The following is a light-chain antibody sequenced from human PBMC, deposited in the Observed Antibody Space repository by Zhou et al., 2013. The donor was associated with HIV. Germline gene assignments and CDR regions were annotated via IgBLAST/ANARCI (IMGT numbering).Light chain of an antibody. V-gene: IGKV1-16*01. CDR2: AAS. Sequence: DVQLTQSPPSLSASVGDRVTVTCRASQSISNSLYWYQQKPGKAPKLLIYAASKLQSGVPSRFSGSGSGTEFTLTISSLQPDDFATYYCQQYNSYPYSFGLGTKLEIK. CDR3: QQYNSYPYS. J-gene: IGKJ2*03. CDR1: QSISNS.